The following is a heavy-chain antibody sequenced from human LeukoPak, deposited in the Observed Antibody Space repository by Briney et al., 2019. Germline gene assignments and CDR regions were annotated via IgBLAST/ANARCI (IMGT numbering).Heavy chain of an antibody. V-gene: IGHV4-34*01. CDR3: ARVPHDSSGYNY. D-gene: IGHD3-22*01. J-gene: IGHJ4*02. CDR2: INHSGST. CDR1: GGSFSGYY. Sequence: SETLSLTCAVYGGSFSGYYWSWIRQPPGKGLEWIGEINHSGSTNYNPSLKSRVTISVDTSKNQFSLRLSSVTAADTAVYYCARVPHDSSGYNYWGQGTLVTVSS.